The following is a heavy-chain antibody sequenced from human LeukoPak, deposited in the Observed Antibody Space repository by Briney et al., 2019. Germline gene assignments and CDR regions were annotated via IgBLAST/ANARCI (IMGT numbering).Heavy chain of an antibody. CDR2: IYDSGST. CDR1: GGSISSYY. D-gene: IGHD5-12*01. CDR3: ARRGYSVNWFDP. V-gene: IGHV4-59*01. Sequence: SETLSLTCTVSGGSISSYYWNWIRQPPGKGLEWIGYIYDSGSTNYNPSLKSRVTMSLDTSKNQFSLNLSSVTAADTAVYYCARRGYSVNWFDPWGQGTLVTVPS. J-gene: IGHJ5*02.